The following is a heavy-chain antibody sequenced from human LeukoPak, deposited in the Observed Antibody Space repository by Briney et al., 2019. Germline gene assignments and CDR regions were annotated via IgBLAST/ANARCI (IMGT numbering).Heavy chain of an antibody. J-gene: IGHJ4*02. V-gene: IGHV3-48*04. D-gene: IGHD3-16*02. CDR1: GFTFSSYS. CDR3: ARDQALWYDYVWGSYRSAALDY. CDR2: ISSSSSTI. Sequence: GGSLRLSCAASGFTFSSYSMNWVRQAPGKGLEWVSYISSSSSTIYYADSVKGRITISRDNAKNSLYLQMNSLRAEDTAVYYCARDQALWYDYVWGSYRSAALDYWGQGTLVTVSS.